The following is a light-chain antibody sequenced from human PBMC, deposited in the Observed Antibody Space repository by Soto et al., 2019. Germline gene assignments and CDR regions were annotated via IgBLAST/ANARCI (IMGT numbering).Light chain of an antibody. CDR2: DAS. CDR1: QSISRY. V-gene: IGKV1-39*01. CDR3: QQSYNIPIT. Sequence: DIQMTQFPSSLSASVGDRVTVTWRASQSISRYLNRYQQMSGRAPKLLIYDASNLRSGVPSRFSGSGSETDFTLTINNVLPEDSATYYCQQSYNIPITFGQGTRLEIK. J-gene: IGKJ5*01.